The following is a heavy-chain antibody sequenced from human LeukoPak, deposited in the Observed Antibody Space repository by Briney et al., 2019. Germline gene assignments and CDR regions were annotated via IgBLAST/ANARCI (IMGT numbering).Heavy chain of an antibody. D-gene: IGHD3-3*01. Sequence: PGGSLRLSCAASGFTFSSYSMNWVRQAPGKGLEWVSSISSSSSYIYYADSVKGRFTISRDNAKNLLYLQMNSLRAEDTAVYYCARSGLRFLEWLSVEPVDYWGQGTLVTVSS. CDR2: ISSSSSYI. CDR1: GFTFSSYS. CDR3: ARSGLRFLEWLSVEPVDY. V-gene: IGHV3-21*01. J-gene: IGHJ4*02.